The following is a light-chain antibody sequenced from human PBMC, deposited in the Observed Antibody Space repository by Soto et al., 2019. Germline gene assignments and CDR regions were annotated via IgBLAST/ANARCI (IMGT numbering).Light chain of an antibody. Sequence: QSALTQPASVSGSPGQSITISCTGTSSDVGSYNLVSWYQQHPGEAPKLMIYEGSKRPSGVSNRFSGSKSGNTASLTISGLQAEDEADYYCCSYAGSSTPLVFGTGTKLTVL. J-gene: IGLJ1*01. V-gene: IGLV2-23*01. CDR1: SSDVGSYNL. CDR3: CSYAGSSTPLV. CDR2: EGS.